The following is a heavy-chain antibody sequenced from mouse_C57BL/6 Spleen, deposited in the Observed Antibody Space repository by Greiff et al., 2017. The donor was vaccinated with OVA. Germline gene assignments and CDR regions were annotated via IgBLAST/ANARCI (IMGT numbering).Heavy chain of an antibody. J-gene: IGHJ4*01. Sequence: VQLQQSGPGLVQPSQSLSITCTVSGFSLTSYGVHWVRQSPGKGLEWLGVIWRGGSTDYNAAFMSRLSITKDNSKSQVFFKMNSLQADDTAIYYCAKNKGTAQDAMDYWGQGTSVTVSS. CDR3: AKNKGTAQDAMDY. CDR2: IWRGGST. V-gene: IGHV2-5*01. D-gene: IGHD3-2*02. CDR1: GFSLTSYG.